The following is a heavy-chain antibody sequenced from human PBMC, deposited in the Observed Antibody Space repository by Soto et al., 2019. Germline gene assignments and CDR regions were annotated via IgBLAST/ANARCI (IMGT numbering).Heavy chain of an antibody. V-gene: IGHV3-30-3*01. Sequence: HVQLVESGGGVVQPGRSLRLSCAVSGFTLSDFAVHWVRQAPGRGLEWVAFLSYDGSNKSYADSVKGRFTISRDTSKNTLFLQMNRLRAEDTAVYYCARDIVAGSYFDYWGQGNLVTVSS. J-gene: IGHJ4*02. CDR1: GFTLSDFA. CDR2: LSYDGSNK. CDR3: ARDIVAGSYFDY. D-gene: IGHD6-19*01.